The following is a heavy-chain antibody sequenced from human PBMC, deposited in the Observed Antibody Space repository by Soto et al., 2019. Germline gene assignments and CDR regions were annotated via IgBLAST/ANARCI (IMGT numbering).Heavy chain of an antibody. CDR2: IYYSGST. CDR3: ATTTGAYRVWFDP. D-gene: IGHD3-16*01. J-gene: IGHJ5*02. Sequence: QLQLQESGPGLVKPSETLSLTGTVSGGSISSSSYYWGWIRQPPGKGLEWIGGIYYSGSTYYNPSLKSRVTISVDTSKNQFSLKLSSVTAADTAVYYCATTTGAYRVWFDPWGQGTLVTVSS. CDR1: GGSISSSSYY. V-gene: IGHV4-39*01.